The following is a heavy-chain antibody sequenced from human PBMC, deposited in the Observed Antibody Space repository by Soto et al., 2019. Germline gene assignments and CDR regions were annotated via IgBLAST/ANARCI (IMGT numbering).Heavy chain of an antibody. CDR3: ARGSSSWRSLWFDP. V-gene: IGHV1-46*01. CDR2: INPSGGST. Sequence: QVQLVQSGAEVKKPVASVKVSCKASGYTFTSYYMHWVRHAPGQGLEWMGIINPSGGSTSYAQKFQGRVTMTRDPSTSTAYMELSSLRSEDTAVYYCARGSSSWRSLWFDPWGKGTMVTV. D-gene: IGHD6-13*01. CDR1: GYTFTSYY. J-gene: IGHJ5*02.